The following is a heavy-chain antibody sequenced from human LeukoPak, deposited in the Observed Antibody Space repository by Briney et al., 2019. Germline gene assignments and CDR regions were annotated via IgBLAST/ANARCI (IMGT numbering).Heavy chain of an antibody. CDR3: AKDLHSGYDNYYFDY. D-gene: IGHD5-12*01. CDR2: IWYDGSNT. V-gene: IGHV3-33*06. CDR1: GFTFGSYA. Sequence: GGSLRLCCAASGFTFGSYAMHWVRQGPGKGLEWVATIWYDGSNTDYADSVKGRFIISRDTSKNTLYLQMNSLRAEDTAVYYCAKDLHSGYDNYYFDYWGQGTLVTVSS. J-gene: IGHJ4*02.